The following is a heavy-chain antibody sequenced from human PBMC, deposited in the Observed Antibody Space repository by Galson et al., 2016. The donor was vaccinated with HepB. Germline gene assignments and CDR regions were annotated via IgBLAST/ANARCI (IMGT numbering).Heavy chain of an antibody. D-gene: IGHD4-17*01. CDR3: ARGNYGDPFDY. J-gene: IGHJ4*02. CDR2: IYSGGST. V-gene: IGHV3-53*01. Sequence: SLRLSCAASGFTVSSNYVSWVRQAPGKRLEWVSVIYSGGSTYYADSVKGRFTISRDDSKNTLYLQMNSLRAEDTAVYYCARGNYGDPFDYWGQGTLVTVSS. CDR1: GFTVSSNY.